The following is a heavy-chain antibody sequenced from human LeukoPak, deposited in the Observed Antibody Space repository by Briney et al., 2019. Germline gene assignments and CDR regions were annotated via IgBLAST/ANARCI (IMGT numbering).Heavy chain of an antibody. D-gene: IGHD3-10*01. CDR2: ISGSGGST. J-gene: IGHJ4*02. Sequence: PGGSLRLSCAASGFTFSSYAMSWVRQAPGKGLEWVSAISGSGGSTYYADSVKGRFTISRDHSKNTLYLQMNSLRAEDTAVYYCAKARDYYGSGSYYDYWGQGTLVTVSS. CDR3: AKARDYYGSGSYYDY. CDR1: GFTFSSYA. V-gene: IGHV3-23*01.